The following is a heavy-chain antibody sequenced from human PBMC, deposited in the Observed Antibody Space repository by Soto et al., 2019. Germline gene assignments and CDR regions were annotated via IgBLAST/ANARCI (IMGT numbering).Heavy chain of an antibody. CDR2: IIPIFGSA. Sequence: QVQLVQSGAEVKKPGSSVKVSCKASGGTLSTYVLSWVRQAPGQGLEWMGGIIPIFGSANFAQNFQARVTFTADESTSTAYMELTSLRSEDTAVYYCARARADNGDHLDFGLWGRGTLVTVAS. CDR3: ARARADNGDHLDFGL. CDR1: GGTLSTYV. D-gene: IGHD4-17*01. J-gene: IGHJ2*01. V-gene: IGHV1-69*01.